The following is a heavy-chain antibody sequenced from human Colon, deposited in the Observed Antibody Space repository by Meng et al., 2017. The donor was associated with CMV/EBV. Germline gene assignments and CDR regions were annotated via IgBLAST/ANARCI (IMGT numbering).Heavy chain of an antibody. D-gene: IGHD6-13*01. CDR2: ISSSSSYI. CDR3: AREDGSSRYVFRAFDI. V-gene: IGHV3-21*01. Sequence: GESLKISCAASGFTFSSYSMNWVRQAPGKGLEWVSSISSSSSYIYYADSVKGRFTISRDNAKNSLYLQMNSLRAEDTAVYYCAREDGSSRYVFRAFDIWGQGTMVTVSS. CDR1: GFTFSSYS. J-gene: IGHJ3*02.